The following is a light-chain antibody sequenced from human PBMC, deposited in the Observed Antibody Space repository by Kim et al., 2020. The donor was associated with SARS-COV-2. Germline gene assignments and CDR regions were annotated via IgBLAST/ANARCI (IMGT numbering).Light chain of an antibody. CDR2: QDN. V-gene: IGLV3-1*01. Sequence: SVYPGQTASIACSGDKLGDKYACWYQQKPGQSPVLVIYQDNKRPSGIPARFSGSYSGNTATLTISGTQAMDEADYYCQAWDSGTVVFGGGTQLTVL. CDR3: QAWDSGTVV. CDR1: KLGDKY. J-gene: IGLJ2*01.